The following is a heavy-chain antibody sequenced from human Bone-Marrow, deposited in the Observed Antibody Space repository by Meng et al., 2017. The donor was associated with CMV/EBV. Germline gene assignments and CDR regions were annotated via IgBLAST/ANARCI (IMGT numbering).Heavy chain of an antibody. Sequence: GGSLRLSCAASGFTFSSYGMHWVRQAPGKGLEWVAFIRYDGSNKYYADSVKGRFTISRDNSKNTLYLQMNSLRAEDTAVYYCAKDLNYYDSSGPYYYYYYGMDVWGQGTTVTVSS. CDR1: GFTFSSYG. D-gene: IGHD3-22*01. J-gene: IGHJ6*02. CDR2: IRYDGSNK. CDR3: AKDLNYYDSSGPYYYYYYGMDV. V-gene: IGHV3-30*02.